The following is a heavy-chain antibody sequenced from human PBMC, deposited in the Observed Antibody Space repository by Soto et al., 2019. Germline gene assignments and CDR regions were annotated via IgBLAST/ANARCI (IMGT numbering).Heavy chain of an antibody. J-gene: IGHJ4*02. D-gene: IGHD3-3*01. Sequence: LKISCKGSGYSFTSYWIGWVRQMPGKGLEWMGIIYPGDSDTRYSPSFQGQVTISADKSISTAYLQWSSLKASDTAMYYCARRAFGYYDFWSGYSGVFDYWGQGTLVTVSS. V-gene: IGHV5-51*01. CDR1: GYSFTSYW. CDR3: ARRAFGYYDFWSGYSGVFDY. CDR2: IYPGDSDT.